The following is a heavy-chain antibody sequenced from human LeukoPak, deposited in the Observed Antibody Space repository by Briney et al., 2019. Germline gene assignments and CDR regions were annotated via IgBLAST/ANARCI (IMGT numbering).Heavy chain of an antibody. J-gene: IGHJ4*02. CDR1: GFTVSSNY. Sequence: GGSLRLSCAASGFTVSSNYMSWVRQAPGKGLEWVSVIYSGGSTYYADSVKGRFTISRDNSKNTLYLQMNSLRAEDTAVYCCARGSGSYSDFDYWGQGTLVTVSS. CDR3: ARGSGSYSDFDY. V-gene: IGHV3-66*01. D-gene: IGHD1-26*01. CDR2: IYSGGST.